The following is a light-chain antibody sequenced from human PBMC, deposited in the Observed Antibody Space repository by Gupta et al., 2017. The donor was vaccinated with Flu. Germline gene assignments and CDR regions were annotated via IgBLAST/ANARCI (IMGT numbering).Light chain of an antibody. CDR2: KAS. CDR3: QQYKSYPLA. CDR1: QSISSW. J-gene: IGKJ1*01. Sequence: IQMTQSPSTLSASVGDRVTITCRASQSISSWLAWYQQKPGKAPKLLIYKASSLESGVPSRFSGSGSGTEFTLNISSLQPDDFATYYCQQYKSYPLAFGQGTKVEIK. V-gene: IGKV1-5*03.